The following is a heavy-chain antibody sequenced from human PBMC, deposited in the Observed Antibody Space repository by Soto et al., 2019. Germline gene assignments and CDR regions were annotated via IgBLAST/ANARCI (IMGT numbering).Heavy chain of an antibody. CDR2: INPNSGGT. CDR3: ARDPYSSSSAVDY. V-gene: IGHV1-2*02. J-gene: IGHJ4*02. Sequence: ASVKVSCKASGYTFTGYYIHWVRQAPGQGLEWMGWINPNSGGTNYAQKFQGRVTMTRDTYISTAYMELSRLRSDDTAVYYCARDPYSSSSAVDYWGQATLVTVXS. D-gene: IGHD6-6*01. CDR1: GYTFTGYY.